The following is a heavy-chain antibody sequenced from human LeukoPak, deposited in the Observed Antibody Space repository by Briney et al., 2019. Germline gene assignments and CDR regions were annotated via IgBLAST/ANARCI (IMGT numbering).Heavy chain of an antibody. V-gene: IGHV4-30-4*01. CDR1: GGSISTGDYY. Sequence: SETLSLTCTVSGGSISTGDYYWSWIRQPPGKGLEYIGYIYYSGSTYYNPSLKSRITISVDTSKNQFSLKLSSVPAADTAVYYCAVGHYYHSSGYLFDSWGQGTLVTVSP. CDR3: AVGHYYHSSGYLFDS. CDR2: IYYSGST. J-gene: IGHJ4*02. D-gene: IGHD3-22*01.